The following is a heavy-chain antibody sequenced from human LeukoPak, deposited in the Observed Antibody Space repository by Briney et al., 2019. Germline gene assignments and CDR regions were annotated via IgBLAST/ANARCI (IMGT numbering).Heavy chain of an antibody. D-gene: IGHD3-10*01. CDR3: AKVHGSGSYRFDF. CDR2: ISGDGDAT. Sequence: PGGSLRLSCAASGFTFSKSAMTWVRQAPGKGLEWVSTISGDGDATYYADSVKGRFTISRDNSKNTVYLQMNSLRAEDTAIYYCAKVHGSGSYRFDFWGQGTLVTVSS. J-gene: IGHJ4*02. V-gene: IGHV3-23*01. CDR1: GFTFSKSA.